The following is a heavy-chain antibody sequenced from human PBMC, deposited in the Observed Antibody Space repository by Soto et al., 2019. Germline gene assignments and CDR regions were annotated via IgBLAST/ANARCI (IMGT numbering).Heavy chain of an antibody. J-gene: IGHJ4*02. CDR3: ARDRDNSNWPNFDS. V-gene: IGHV1-69*02. Sequence: QVQLVQSGSEVKKPGSSVRVSCKTSGGTFSIYTISWVRQAPGQGLEWMGRVLPFLDITSYSQRFQGRGTITADRATTTAYMELSSLTSEDTAVYYCARDRDNSNWPNFDSWGQGTLVTVSS. D-gene: IGHD6-13*01. CDR1: GGTFSIYT. CDR2: VLPFLDIT.